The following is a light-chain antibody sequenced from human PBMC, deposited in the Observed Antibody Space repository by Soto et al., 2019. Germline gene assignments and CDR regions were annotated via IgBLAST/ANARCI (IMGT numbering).Light chain of an antibody. CDR2: GAS. Sequence: DLPMTQSPSTLSASVGDRVTITCRASQSVSSWLAWYQQKPGKAPKLLIYGASSLESGVPSRFSGSGSGTEFTLTISSLQPDDFATYYCQQYNSYSKTFGQGTKVEIK. CDR1: QSVSSW. J-gene: IGKJ1*01. CDR3: QQYNSYSKT. V-gene: IGKV1-5*01.